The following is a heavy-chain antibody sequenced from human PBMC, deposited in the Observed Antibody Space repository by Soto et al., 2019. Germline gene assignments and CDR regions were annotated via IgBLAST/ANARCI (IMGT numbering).Heavy chain of an antibody. CDR3: AKVGVAGLGAFEI. CDR2: LTSGGST. D-gene: IGHD6-19*01. V-gene: IGHV3-23*01. CDR1: GFTFSNYG. Sequence: EVQLLESGGGLVQPGGSLRLSCAASGFTFSNYGMTWVRQAPGKGLEWVAALTSGGSTYYADSVKGRFTISRDNYKETLYLQMNSLRAEDTAVYYCAKVGVAGLGAFEIWGQGTMVTVSS. J-gene: IGHJ3*02.